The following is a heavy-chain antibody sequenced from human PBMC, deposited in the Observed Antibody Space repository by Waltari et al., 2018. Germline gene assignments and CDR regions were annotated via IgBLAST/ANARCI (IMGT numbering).Heavy chain of an antibody. D-gene: IGHD5-12*01. CDR2: IYYSGGT. V-gene: IGHV4-59*11. CDR1: GGSISSHY. J-gene: IGHJ4*02. CDR3: ARGGRWLQFIDY. Sequence: QVQLQESGPGLVKPSETLSLTCTVSGGSISSHYWSWIRQPPGKGLEWIGYIYYSGGTNSNPSLKSRVTISVDTSKNQFSLKLSSVTAADTAVYYCARGGRWLQFIDYWGQGTLVTVSS.